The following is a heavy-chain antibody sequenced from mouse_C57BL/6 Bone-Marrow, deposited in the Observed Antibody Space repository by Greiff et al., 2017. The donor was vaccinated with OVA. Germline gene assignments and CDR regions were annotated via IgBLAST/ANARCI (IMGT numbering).Heavy chain of an antibody. CDR1: GFNIKDDY. V-gene: IGHV14-4*01. D-gene: IGHD1-1*01. J-gene: IGHJ3*01. Sequence: VQLQQSGAELVRPGASVKLSCTASGFNIKDDYMHWVKQRPEQGLEWIGWIDPENGDTEYASKFQGKATITADTSSNTAYLQLSRLTSEDTAVYYCTTEYYGSSFFAYWGQGTLVTVSA. CDR3: TTEYYGSSFFAY. CDR2: IDPENGDT.